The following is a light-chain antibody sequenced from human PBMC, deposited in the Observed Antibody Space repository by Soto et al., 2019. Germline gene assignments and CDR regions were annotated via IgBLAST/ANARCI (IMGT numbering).Light chain of an antibody. CDR3: QQYNNWPRAT. CDR2: RAS. J-gene: IGKJ4*01. Sequence: EIVLTQSPGTLSLSPGERATLSCRASQSVSSNLAWYQQKPGQAPRLLMFRASIRATGFPARFSGSGSGTEFNITISSLQSEDSAIYYCQQYNNWPRATFGGGTKVDNK. CDR1: QSVSSN. V-gene: IGKV3-15*01.